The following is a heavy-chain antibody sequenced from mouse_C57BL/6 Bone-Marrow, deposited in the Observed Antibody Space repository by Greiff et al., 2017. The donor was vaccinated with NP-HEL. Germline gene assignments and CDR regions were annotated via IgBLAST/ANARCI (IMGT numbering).Heavy chain of an antibody. D-gene: IGHD1-1*01. V-gene: IGHV1-59*01. CDR3: YGRRWYFDV. Sequence: QVHVKQPGAELVRPGTSVKLSCKASGYTFTSYWMHWVKQRPGQGLEWIGVIDPSDSYTNYNQKFKGKATLTVDTSSSTAYMQLSSLTSEDSAVYYCYGRRWYFDVWGTGTTVTVSS. CDR1: GYTFTSYW. J-gene: IGHJ1*03. CDR2: IDPSDSYT.